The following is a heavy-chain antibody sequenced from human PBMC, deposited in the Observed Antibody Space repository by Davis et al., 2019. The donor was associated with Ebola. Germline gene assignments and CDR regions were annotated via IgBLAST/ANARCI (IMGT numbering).Heavy chain of an antibody. V-gene: IGHV3-48*03. D-gene: IGHD3-22*01. CDR3: AGGDYYYDSSGYYDY. Sequence: GGSLRLSCAASGFTFSSYEMNWVRQAPGKGLEWVSYISSSGSTIYYADSVKGRFTISRDNAKNSLYLQMNSLRAEDTAVYYCAGGDYYYDSSGYYDYWGQGTLVTVSS. J-gene: IGHJ4*02. CDR1: GFTFSSYE. CDR2: ISSSGSTI.